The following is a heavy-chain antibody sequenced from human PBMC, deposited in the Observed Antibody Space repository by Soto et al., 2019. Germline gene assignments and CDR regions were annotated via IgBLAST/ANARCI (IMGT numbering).Heavy chain of an antibody. CDR1: GYTFTSYD. CDR2: VNPNSGNT. Sequence: ASVKVSCKASGYTFTSYDINWVRQATGQGLEWMGWVNPNSGNTGYAQKFQGRVTMTRNTSISTAYMELSSLTPEDTALYYCARGAAGHDYWGQGTLVTVSS. V-gene: IGHV1-8*01. J-gene: IGHJ4*02. CDR3: ARGAAGHDY. D-gene: IGHD6-13*01.